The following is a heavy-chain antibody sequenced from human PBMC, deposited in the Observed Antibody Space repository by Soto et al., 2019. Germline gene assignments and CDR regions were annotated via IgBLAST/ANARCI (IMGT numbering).Heavy chain of an antibody. V-gene: IGHV3-30*18. Sequence: GGSLRLSCAASKFTFSSSGMHWVRQAPGKGLEWVALISYDGSDTYYTDSVKGRFTISRDNSKNTLYLQMNSLRAEDTAVYYCAKDRGLLYAAFDIWGQGTMVTVSS. J-gene: IGHJ3*02. CDR3: AKDRGLLYAAFDI. CDR2: ISYDGSDT. CDR1: KFTFSSSG. D-gene: IGHD2-2*01.